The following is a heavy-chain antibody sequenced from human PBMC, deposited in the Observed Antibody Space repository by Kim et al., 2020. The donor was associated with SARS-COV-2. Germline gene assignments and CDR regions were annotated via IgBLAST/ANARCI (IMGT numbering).Heavy chain of an antibody. V-gene: IGHV3-33*01. CDR1: GFTFSSYG. J-gene: IGHJ4*02. Sequence: GGSLRLSYAASGFTFSSYGMHWVRQAPGKGLEWVAVIWYDGSNKFYADSVKGRFTISRDNSKNTLYLQMNSLRAEDTAVYYCARDATNYDSSGLGYWGQGTLVTVSS. CDR2: IWYDGSNK. CDR3: ARDATNYDSSGLGY. D-gene: IGHD3-22*01.